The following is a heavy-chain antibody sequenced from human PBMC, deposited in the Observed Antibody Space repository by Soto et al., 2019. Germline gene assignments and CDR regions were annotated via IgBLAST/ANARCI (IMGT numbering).Heavy chain of an antibody. Sequence: GGSLRLSCAASGFTFDDYAMHWVRQAPGKGLEWVSGISWNSGSIGYADSVKGRFTISRDNAKNSLYLQMNSLRAEDTALYYCAKDRGRAYDFWSGYPIFDYWGQGTLVTVSS. D-gene: IGHD3-3*01. CDR1: GFTFDDYA. J-gene: IGHJ4*02. CDR2: ISWNSGSI. CDR3: AKDRGRAYDFWSGYPIFDY. V-gene: IGHV3-9*01.